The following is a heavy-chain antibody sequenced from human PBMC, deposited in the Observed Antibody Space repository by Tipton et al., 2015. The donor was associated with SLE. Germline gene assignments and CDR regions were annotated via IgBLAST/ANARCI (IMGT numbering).Heavy chain of an antibody. J-gene: IGHJ4*02. CDR2: IYYSGST. CDR3: ARDLYYSDTSGYYSLLDY. D-gene: IGHD3-22*01. Sequence: TLSLTCTVSGGSISGHYLSWIRQPPGKGLEWIGYIYYSGSTNYNPSLKSRVSISVDTSKNQFSLKLSSVTAADTAVYYCARDLYYSDTSGYYSLLDYWGQGTLVTVSS. CDR1: GGSISGHY. V-gene: IGHV4-59*11.